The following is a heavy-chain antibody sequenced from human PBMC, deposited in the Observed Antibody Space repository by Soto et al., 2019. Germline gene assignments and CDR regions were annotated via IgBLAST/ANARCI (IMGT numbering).Heavy chain of an antibody. J-gene: IGHJ3*02. CDR1: GGSISSSSYY. D-gene: IGHD3-10*01. CDR3: AKNYGNAFDI. Sequence: PSETLSLTCTVSGGSISSSSYYWGWIRQPPGKGLEWIGSIYYSGSTNYNPSLKSRVTISVDTSKNQFSLKLSSVTAADTAVYYCAKNYGNAFDIWGQGTMVTVSS. V-gene: IGHV4-39*07. CDR2: IYYSGST.